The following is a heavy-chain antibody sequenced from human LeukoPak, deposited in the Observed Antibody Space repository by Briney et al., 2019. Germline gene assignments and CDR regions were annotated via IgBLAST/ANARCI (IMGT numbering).Heavy chain of an antibody. V-gene: IGHV3-23*01. D-gene: IGHD3-10*01. CDR2: IIGSGRDT. CDR3: ARLLLVHDAFDI. Sequence: GGSLRLSCAASGFTFSSYAMNWVRQAPGKRLEWVSSIIGSGRDTYYADSVKGRITISRDNAKNSLYLQMNSLRAEDTAVYYCARLLLVHDAFDIWGQGTMVTVSS. J-gene: IGHJ3*02. CDR1: GFTFSSYA.